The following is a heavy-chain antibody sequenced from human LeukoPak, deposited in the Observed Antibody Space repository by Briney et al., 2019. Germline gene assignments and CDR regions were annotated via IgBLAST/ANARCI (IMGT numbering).Heavy chain of an antibody. Sequence: PSETLSLTCTVSRGAISYYYWSWIRQPPGKGLEWIGYIYTGGSTKYNPSLKSRVTMSVDTSKNQFSLKLTSVTAADTAVYYCARDYPVAGTPGYYYYGMDVWGQGTTVTVSS. J-gene: IGHJ6*02. D-gene: IGHD6-19*01. CDR1: RGAISYYY. CDR2: IYTGGST. V-gene: IGHV4-4*09. CDR3: ARDYPVAGTPGYYYYGMDV.